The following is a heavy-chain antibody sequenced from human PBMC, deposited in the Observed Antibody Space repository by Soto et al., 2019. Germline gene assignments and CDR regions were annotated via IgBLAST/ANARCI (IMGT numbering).Heavy chain of an antibody. CDR2: IIPVFGTT. CDR1: GGTLNSYT. J-gene: IGHJ4*02. V-gene: IGHV1-69*01. D-gene: IGHD4-17*01. CDR3: SISNSYGRGDF. Sequence: QVQLVQSGAEVKKPGSSVRVSCKASGGTLNSYTISWVRQAPGQGLEWMGGIIPVFGTTDYAQTFQGRVTITAVQSTVTAYLDLFSLRSEDTAIYYCSISNSYGRGDFWGQGTLVTVSS.